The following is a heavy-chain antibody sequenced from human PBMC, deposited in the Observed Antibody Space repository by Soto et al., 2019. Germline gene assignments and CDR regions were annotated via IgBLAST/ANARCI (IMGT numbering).Heavy chain of an antibody. V-gene: IGHV1-2*02. CDR3: ARTNGTYYDFWSGYYYYYYGMDV. J-gene: IGHJ6*02. CDR1: GYTFTAYS. D-gene: IGHD3-3*01. Sequence: QVQLVQSGAEVKKPGASVKVSCKTSGYTFTAYSMHWVRQAPGQGLEWMGCINRESGVTNYAQKFQGRVTITADESTSTAYMELSSLRSEDTAVYYCARTNGTYYDFWSGYYYYYYGMDVWGQGTTVTVSS. CDR2: INRESGVT.